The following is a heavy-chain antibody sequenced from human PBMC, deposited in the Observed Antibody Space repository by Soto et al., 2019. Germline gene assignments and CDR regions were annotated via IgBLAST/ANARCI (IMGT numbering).Heavy chain of an antibody. CDR1: GFTFSSYD. J-gene: IGHJ3*02. CDR2: IGTAGDT. D-gene: IGHD3-22*01. CDR3: ARAIGPTLFDI. V-gene: IGHV3-13*04. Sequence: PGGSLRLSCSASGFTFSSYDMHWVRQGPGKGLEWVSAIGTAGDTNYAGSVKGRFTISRENAKNSLYLQMNSLRAGDTAIYFCARAIGPTLFDIWGQGTMVTVSS.